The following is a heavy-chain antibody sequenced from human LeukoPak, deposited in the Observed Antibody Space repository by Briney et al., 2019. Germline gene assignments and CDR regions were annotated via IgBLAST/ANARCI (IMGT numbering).Heavy chain of an antibody. V-gene: IGHV3-23*01. CDR1: GFTFSASP. Sequence: PGGSLRLSCAASGFTFSASPMSWVRQAPGKGLEWVSVINTDRSTYYADFVKGRFTISRDNSKSTVYLQMDSLSAEDTAEYYCAGRGGAVAGTLDYWGQGALVTVSS. D-gene: IGHD6-19*01. CDR2: INTDRST. CDR3: AGRGGAVAGTLDY. J-gene: IGHJ4*02.